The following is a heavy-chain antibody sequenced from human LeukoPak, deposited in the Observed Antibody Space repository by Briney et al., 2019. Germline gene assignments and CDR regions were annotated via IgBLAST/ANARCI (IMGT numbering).Heavy chain of an antibody. J-gene: IGHJ4*02. CDR1: GGTFSSYA. CDR2: IIPIFGTA. D-gene: IGHD2-2*01. V-gene: IGHV1-69*13. CDR3: AKDLDVVVPAATRDY. Sequence: SVKVSCKASGGTFSSYAISWVRQAPGQGLEWMGGIIPIFGTANYAQKFQGRVTITADESTSTAYMELSGLRSEDTAVYYCAKDLDVVVPAATRDYWGQGTLVTVSS.